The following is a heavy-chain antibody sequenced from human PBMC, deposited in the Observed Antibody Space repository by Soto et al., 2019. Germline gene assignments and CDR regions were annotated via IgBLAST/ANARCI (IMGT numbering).Heavy chain of an antibody. J-gene: IGHJ4*02. CDR2: INHSGST. CDR3: ARGRRFQWELRGGFDY. Sequence: QVQLQQWGAGLLKPSETLSLTCAVYGGSFSGYYWSWIRQPPGKGLEWIGEINHSGSTNYNPSLKSRVTISVDTSKNQFSLKLSSVTAADTAVYYCARGRRFQWELRGGFDYWGQGTLVTVSS. V-gene: IGHV4-34*01. CDR1: GGSFSGYY. D-gene: IGHD1-26*01.